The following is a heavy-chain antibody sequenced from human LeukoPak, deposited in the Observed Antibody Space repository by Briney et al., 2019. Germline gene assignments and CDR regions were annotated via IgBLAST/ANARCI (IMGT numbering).Heavy chain of an antibody. D-gene: IGHD6-13*01. J-gene: IGHJ5*02. CDR1: GYSISSGYY. V-gene: IGHV4-38-2*01. Sequence: PSETLSLTCAVSGYSISSGYYWGWIRQPPGKGLEYIGSVYHRGSTYYNPSLKSRVTISLDTSKNQFSLKLNSVTAADTAVYYCARGVGPMLAAAGPDWIDPWGQGTLVTISS. CDR3: ARGVGPMLAAAGPDWIDP. CDR2: VYHRGST.